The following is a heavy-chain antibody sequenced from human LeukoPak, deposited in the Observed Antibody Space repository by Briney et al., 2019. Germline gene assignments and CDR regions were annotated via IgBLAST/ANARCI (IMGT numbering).Heavy chain of an antibody. Sequence: QPGGSLRLSCAASGFTFTTNWMHWVRQAPGKGLEWVSGISWNSGSIGYADSVKGRFTISRDNAKNSLYLQMNSLRAEDTALYYCAKDIVVGESFYYGMDVWGQGTTVTVSS. J-gene: IGHJ6*02. CDR3: AKDIVVGESFYYGMDV. V-gene: IGHV3-9*01. CDR1: GFTFTTNW. D-gene: IGHD2-21*01. CDR2: ISWNSGSI.